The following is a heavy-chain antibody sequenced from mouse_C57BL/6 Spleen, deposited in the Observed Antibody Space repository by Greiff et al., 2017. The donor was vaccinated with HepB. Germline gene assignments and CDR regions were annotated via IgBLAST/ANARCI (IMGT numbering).Heavy chain of an antibody. Sequence: DVQLVESGAELVKPGASVKLSCTASGFNIKDYYMHWVKQRTEQGLEWIGRIDPEDGETKYAPKFQGKATITADTSSNTAYLQLSSLTSEDTAVYYCARTTVVADYFDYWGQGTTLTVSS. CDR1: GFNIKDYY. J-gene: IGHJ2*01. V-gene: IGHV14-2*01. D-gene: IGHD1-1*01. CDR3: ARTTVVADYFDY. CDR2: IDPEDGET.